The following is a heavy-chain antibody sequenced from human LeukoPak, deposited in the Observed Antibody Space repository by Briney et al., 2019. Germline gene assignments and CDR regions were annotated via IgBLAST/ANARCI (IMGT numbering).Heavy chain of an antibody. V-gene: IGHV4-39*01. J-gene: IGHJ4*02. CDR2: IYYSGST. CDR3: ARAFLETFDY. CDR1: GGSISSSSYY. D-gene: IGHD3-3*02. Sequence: SETLSLTCTVSGGSISSSSYYWGWIRQPPGKGLEWIGSIYYSGSTYYNPSLKSRVTISVDTSKNQFSLKLSSVTAADTAVYYCARAFLETFDYWGQGTLVTVSS.